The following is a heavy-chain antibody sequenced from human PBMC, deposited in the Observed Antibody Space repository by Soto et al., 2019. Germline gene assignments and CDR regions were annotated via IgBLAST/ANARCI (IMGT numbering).Heavy chain of an antibody. V-gene: IGHV4-34*01. Sequence: SETLSLTCAVYGGSFSGYYWSWIRQPPGKGLEWIGEINRSGSTSYNPSLKSRATISVDTSKNQFSLNLNSVTAADTAVYYCERPSTTMVVTDYWGQGTLVTVSS. D-gene: IGHD3-22*01. CDR2: INRSGST. CDR3: ERPSTTMVVTDY. CDR1: GGSFSGYY. J-gene: IGHJ4*02.